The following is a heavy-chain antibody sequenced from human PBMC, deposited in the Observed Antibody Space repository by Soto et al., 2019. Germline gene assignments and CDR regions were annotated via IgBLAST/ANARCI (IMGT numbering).Heavy chain of an antibody. CDR3: AKDKGYGDYFYYMDV. D-gene: IGHD4-17*01. Sequence: PGGSLRLSSAASGFTFDDYAMHWVRQAPGKGLEWVSGISWNSGSIGYADSVKGRFTISRDNAKNSLYLQMNSLRAEDTAFYYCAKDKGYGDYFYYMDVWGKGTTVTVSS. J-gene: IGHJ6*03. V-gene: IGHV3-9*01. CDR1: GFTFDDYA. CDR2: ISWNSGSI.